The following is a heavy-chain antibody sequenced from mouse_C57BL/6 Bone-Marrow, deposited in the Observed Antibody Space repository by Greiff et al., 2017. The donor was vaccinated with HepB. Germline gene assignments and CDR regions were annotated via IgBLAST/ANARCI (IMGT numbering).Heavy chain of an antibody. Sequence: EVHLVESGGGLVQPGGSMKLSCVASGFTFSNYWMNWVRQSPEKGLEWVAQIRLKSDNYATHYAESVKGRFTISRDDSKSSVYLQMNNLRAEDTGIYYCTVFSDFAYWGQGTLVTVSA. CDR2: IRLKSDNYAT. CDR3: TVFSDFAY. V-gene: IGHV6-3*01. CDR1: GFTFSNYW. J-gene: IGHJ3*01.